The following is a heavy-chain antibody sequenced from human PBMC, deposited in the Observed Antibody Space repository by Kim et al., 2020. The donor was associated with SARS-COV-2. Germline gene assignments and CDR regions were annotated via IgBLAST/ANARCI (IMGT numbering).Heavy chain of an antibody. J-gene: IGHJ4*02. D-gene: IGHD1-26*01. V-gene: IGHV3-30*04. CDR3: ARDQVGTFDY. CDR1: GFTFSSYA. CDR2: ISYDGSNK. Sequence: GASLRLSCAASGFTFSSYAMHWVRQAPGKGLEWVAVISYDGSNKYYADSVKGRFTISRDNSKNTLYLQMNSLRAEDTAVYYCARDQVGTFDYWGQGTLVTVSS.